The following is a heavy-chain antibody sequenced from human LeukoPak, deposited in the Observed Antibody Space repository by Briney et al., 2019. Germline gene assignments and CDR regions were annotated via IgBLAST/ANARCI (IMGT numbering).Heavy chain of an antibody. CDR1: GYTFTSYD. J-gene: IGHJ4*02. CDR2: MNPNSGNT. Sequence: ASVKVSCKASGYTFTSYDINWVRQATGQGLEWMGWMNPNSGNTGYAQKFQGRVTMTRNTSISTAYMELSSLRSEDTAAYYCARGRYYGSGSYLSLDYWGQGTLVTVSS. D-gene: IGHD3-10*01. CDR3: ARGRYYGSGSYLSLDY. V-gene: IGHV1-8*01.